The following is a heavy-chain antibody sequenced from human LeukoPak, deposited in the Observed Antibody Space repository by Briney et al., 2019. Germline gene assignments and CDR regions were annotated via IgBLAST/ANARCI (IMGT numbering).Heavy chain of an antibody. Sequence: SQTLSLTCTVSGGSISSGGYYWSWIRQHPGKGLEWIGYIYYSGSAYYNPSLKSRVTISVDTSKNQFSLKLSSVTAADTAVYYCARCGVRGVIDAFDIWGQGTMVTVSS. CDR1: GGSISSGGYY. CDR2: IYYSGSA. V-gene: IGHV4-31*03. CDR3: ARCGVRGVIDAFDI. D-gene: IGHD3-10*01. J-gene: IGHJ3*02.